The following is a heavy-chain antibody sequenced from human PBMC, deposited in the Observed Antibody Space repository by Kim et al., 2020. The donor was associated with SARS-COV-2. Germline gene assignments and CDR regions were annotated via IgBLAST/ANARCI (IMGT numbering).Heavy chain of an antibody. CDR1: GFTLSSYV. D-gene: IGHD3-10*01. Sequence: GGSLRLSCVASGFTLSSYVMSWVRQAPGKGLEWVSSISGRGGNTYYADSVKGRFTISRDNSKNTLYLQMNSLRAEDTAVYYCAKYIADDSGTYFDYWGQGTLVTVSS. CDR2: ISGRGGNT. J-gene: IGHJ4*02. V-gene: IGHV3-23*01. CDR3: AKYIADDSGTYFDY.